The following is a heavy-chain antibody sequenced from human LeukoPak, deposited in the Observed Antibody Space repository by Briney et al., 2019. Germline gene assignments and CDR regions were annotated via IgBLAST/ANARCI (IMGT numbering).Heavy chain of an antibody. CDR3: ARARGSGPHYFDY. J-gene: IGHJ4*02. V-gene: IGHV4-61*02. CDR1: GGSICSGSYY. Sequence: SETLSLTCTVSGGSICSGSYYWSWIRQPAGKGLEWIGRIYTSGSTNYNPSLKSRVTISVDTSKNQFSLKLSSVTAADTAVYYCARARGSGPHYFDYWGQGTLVTVSS. D-gene: IGHD6-19*01. CDR2: IYTSGST.